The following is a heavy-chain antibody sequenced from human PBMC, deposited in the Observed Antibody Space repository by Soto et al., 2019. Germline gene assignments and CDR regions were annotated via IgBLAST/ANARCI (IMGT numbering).Heavy chain of an antibody. D-gene: IGHD1-1*01. V-gene: IGHV3-66*01. CDR3: VRGTSILETGTLDH. J-gene: IGHJ4*02. CDR1: GFTVSTKY. CDR2: IYSGGST. Sequence: SLRLSCAASGFTVSTKYMSWVRQAPGKGLERVSVIYSGGSTFYADSVRGRFTISRDNSKNTLYLQMNSLRAEDTAVYYCVRGTSILETGTLDHWGQGTLVTVSS.